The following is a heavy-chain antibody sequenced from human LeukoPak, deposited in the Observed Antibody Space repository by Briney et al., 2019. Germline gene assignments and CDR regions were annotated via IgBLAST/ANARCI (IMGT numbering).Heavy chain of an antibody. CDR2: ISYSGNT. Sequence: SETLSLTCTVSGGSLNNYYWSWIRQPPGKGLEWIGHISYSGNTNYNSSLRSRVTISVDTSNNQFSLRLSSVTAADTAVYYCARDSYTGSHFEDTFDIWGQGTMVTVSS. CDR1: GGSLNNYY. J-gene: IGHJ3*02. CDR3: ARDSYTGSHFEDTFDI. D-gene: IGHD1-26*01. V-gene: IGHV4-59*01.